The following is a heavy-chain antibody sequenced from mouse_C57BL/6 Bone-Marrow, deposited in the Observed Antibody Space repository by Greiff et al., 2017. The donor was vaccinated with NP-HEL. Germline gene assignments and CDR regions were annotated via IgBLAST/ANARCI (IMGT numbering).Heavy chain of an antibody. V-gene: IGHV5-6*01. CDR2: ISSGGSYT. CDR1: GFTFSSYG. CDR3: ASLLLPFDV. D-gene: IGHD1-1*01. J-gene: IGHJ1*03. Sequence: EVQVVESGGDLVKPGGSLKLSCAASGFTFSSYGMSWVRQTPDKRLEWVATISSGGSYTYYPDSVKGRFTISRDNAKNTLYLQMSSLKSEDTAMYYCASLLLPFDVWGTGTTVTVSS.